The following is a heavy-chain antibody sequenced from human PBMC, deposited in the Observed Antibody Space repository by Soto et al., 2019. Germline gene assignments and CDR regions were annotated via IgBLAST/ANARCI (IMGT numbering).Heavy chain of an antibody. CDR3: ARAIVATNYYYGMDV. J-gene: IGHJ6*02. D-gene: IGHD5-12*01. CDR2: IKQDGSEK. V-gene: IGHV3-7*01. Sequence: GGSLRLSCAASGFTFSSYAMTWVRQAPGKGLEWVANIKQDGSEKYYVDSAKGRFTISRDNAKNSLYLQMNSLRAEDTAVYYCARAIVATNYYYGMDVWGQGTTVTVSS. CDR1: GFTFSSYA.